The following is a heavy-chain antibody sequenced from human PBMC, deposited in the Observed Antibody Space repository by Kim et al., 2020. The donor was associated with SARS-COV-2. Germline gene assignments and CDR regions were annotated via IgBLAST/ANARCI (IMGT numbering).Heavy chain of an antibody. CDR1: GGSISSSSYY. D-gene: IGHD6-19*01. V-gene: IGHV4-39*01. Sequence: SETLSLTCTVSGGSISSSSYYWGWIRQPPGKGLDWIGSIYYSGSTYYNPSLKSRVTISVDTSKNQFSLKLSSVTAADTAVYYCAAPIAVAGRNAFDIWGQGTMVTVSS. J-gene: IGHJ3*02. CDR2: IYYSGST. CDR3: AAPIAVAGRNAFDI.